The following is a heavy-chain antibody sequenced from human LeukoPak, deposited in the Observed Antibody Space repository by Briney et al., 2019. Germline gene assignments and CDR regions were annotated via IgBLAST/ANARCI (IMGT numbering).Heavy chain of an antibody. V-gene: IGHV4-39*07. D-gene: IGHD5-12*01. J-gene: IGHJ4*02. Sequence: SETLSLTCTVSGGSISSSSYYWGWIRQPPGKGLEWIGSIYYSGSTYYNPSLKSRVTISVDTSKNQFSLKLSSVTAADTAVYYCARGRVATIWHEMQNYFDYWGQGTLVTVSS. CDR1: GGSISSSSYY. CDR2: IYYSGST. CDR3: ARGRVATIWHEMQNYFDY.